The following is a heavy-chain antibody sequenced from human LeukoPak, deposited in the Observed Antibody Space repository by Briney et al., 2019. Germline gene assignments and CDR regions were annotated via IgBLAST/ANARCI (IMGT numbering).Heavy chain of an antibody. CDR2: IYYSGTT. J-gene: IGHJ5*02. D-gene: IGHD6-13*01. Sequence: SETLSLTCSVSGGSISSSHYYWAWIRQPPGKGLEWIGSIYYSGTTYYKPSIKSRLTISVDTSKNHFSLKLTSVTAADTAAYYCTREIGGAADTWGQGTLVTVSS. CDR1: GGSISSSHYY. V-gene: IGHV4-39*02. CDR3: TREIGGAADT.